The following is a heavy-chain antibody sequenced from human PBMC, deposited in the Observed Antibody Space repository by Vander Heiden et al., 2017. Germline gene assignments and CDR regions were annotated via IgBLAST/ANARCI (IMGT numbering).Heavy chain of an antibody. Sequence: TFSSYAMRWVRQAPGKGLEWVAVISYDGSNKYYADSVKGRFTISRDNSKNTLYLQMNSLRAEDTAVYYCARDHGCSGGSCYLRMIFYYYYGMDVWGQGTTVTVSS. CDR1: TFSSYA. D-gene: IGHD2-15*01. CDR2: ISYDGSNK. CDR3: ARDHGCSGGSCYLRMIFYYYYGMDV. J-gene: IGHJ6*02. V-gene: IGHV3-30-3*01.